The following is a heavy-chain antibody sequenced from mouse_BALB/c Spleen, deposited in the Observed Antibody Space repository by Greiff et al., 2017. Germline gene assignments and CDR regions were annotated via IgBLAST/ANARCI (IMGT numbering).Heavy chain of an antibody. CDR3: ARGDYYGSNWYFDV. V-gene: IGHV5-6-5*01. CDR1: GFAFSSYA. D-gene: IGHD1-1*01. CDR2: ISSGGST. J-gene: IGHJ1*01. Sequence: DVMLVESGGGLVKPGGSLKLSCAASGFAFSSYAMSWVRQTPEKRLEWVASISSGGSTYYPDSVKGRFTISRDNATNILYLQMSSLRSEDTAMYYCARGDYYGSNWYFDVWGAGTTVTVSS.